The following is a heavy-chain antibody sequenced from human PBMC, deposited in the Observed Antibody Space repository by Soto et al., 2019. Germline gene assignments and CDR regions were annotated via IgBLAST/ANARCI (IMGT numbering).Heavy chain of an antibody. CDR2: IYPGDSDT. J-gene: IGHJ4*02. CDR1: GYSFTSYW. Sequence: HGESLKISCKGSGYSFTSYWIGWVRQMPGKGLEWMGIIYPGDSDTRYSPSFQGQVTISADKSISTAYLQWNSLKASDTAMYYCSRQFPYSLGPQPYCWGQGTLVTVSA. D-gene: IGHD4-4*01. CDR3: SRQFPYSLGPQPYC. V-gene: IGHV5-51*01.